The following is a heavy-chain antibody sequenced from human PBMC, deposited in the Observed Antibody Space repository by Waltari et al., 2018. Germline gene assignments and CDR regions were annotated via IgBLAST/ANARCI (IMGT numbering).Heavy chain of an antibody. Sequence: DVQLVESGGEVVQPGGSLRLSCAASGFTFSNYWLHWVRQVPGKGLVWVSRIDGSGVGSLTSYADSVKGRFTISRDNSKDTLYLQMNSLRAEDTAVYYCARDYCSSATCYVNDAFDIWGQGTMVTVSS. V-gene: IGHV3-74*01. J-gene: IGHJ3*02. CDR3: ARDYCSSATCYVNDAFDI. CDR2: IDGSGVGSLT. CDR1: GFTFSNYW. D-gene: IGHD2-2*01.